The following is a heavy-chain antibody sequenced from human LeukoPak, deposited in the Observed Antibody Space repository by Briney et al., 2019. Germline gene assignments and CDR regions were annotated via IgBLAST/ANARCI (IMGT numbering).Heavy chain of an antibody. CDR3: AKQFADV. D-gene: IGHD5-24*01. J-gene: IGHJ4*02. V-gene: IGHV3-23*01. CDR2: ISESGDDT. CDR1: GFTFTNFA. Sequence: GGSLRLSCAASGFTFTNFAMNWVRQAPGKGLEWVSSISESGDDTAYADSVKGWFTISRDNSRNTLYLQMISLRAEDTAVYYCAKQFADVWGQGTLVTVSS.